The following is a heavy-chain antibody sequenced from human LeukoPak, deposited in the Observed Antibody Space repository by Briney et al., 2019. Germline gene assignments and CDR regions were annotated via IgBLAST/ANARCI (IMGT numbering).Heavy chain of an antibody. CDR1: GFTFTTYS. CDR3: ARDGYYYDSSGYYFDY. V-gene: IGHV3-48*01. Sequence: GGSLRLSCAASGFTFTTYSMNWVRQAPGKGLEWVSYISTSSSTIYYADSVKGRFTISRDNAKNSLYLQMNSLRAEDTAVYYCARDGYYYDSSGYYFDYWGQGTLVTVSS. D-gene: IGHD3-22*01. CDR2: ISTSSSTI. J-gene: IGHJ4*02.